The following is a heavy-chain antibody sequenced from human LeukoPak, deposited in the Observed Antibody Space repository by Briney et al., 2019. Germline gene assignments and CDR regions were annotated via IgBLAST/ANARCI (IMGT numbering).Heavy chain of an antibody. CDR3: TRGSIAYYMDV. D-gene: IGHD3-22*01. CDR2: IYYSGST. J-gene: IGHJ6*03. CDR1: GGSISSYY. V-gene: IGHV4-59*01. Sequence: SETLSLTCTVSGGSISSYYWSWIRQPPGKGLEWIGNIYYSGSTNYNPSLKSRVTISVDTSKNQFSLKLSSVTAADTAVYYCTRGSIAYYMDVWGKGTTVT.